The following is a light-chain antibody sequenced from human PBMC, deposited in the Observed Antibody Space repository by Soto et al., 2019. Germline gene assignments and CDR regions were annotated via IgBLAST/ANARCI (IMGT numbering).Light chain of an antibody. CDR1: QSVSSNY. CDR2: GAS. J-gene: IGKJ4*01. Sequence: EIVLTHSPGTLSLSPGERATLSCRASQSVSSNYLAWYQQKPGQAPRLLIYGASSRATGIPDRFSGSGSGTDFTITISRVEPEDFAVYYCQQYGSSPFTFGGGTKVEIK. CDR3: QQYGSSPFT. V-gene: IGKV3-20*01.